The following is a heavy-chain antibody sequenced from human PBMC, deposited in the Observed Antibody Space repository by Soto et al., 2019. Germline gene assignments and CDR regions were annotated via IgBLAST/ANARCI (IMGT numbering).Heavy chain of an antibody. CDR3: ARGLKLLERHAFDI. V-gene: IGHV4-34*01. CDR1: GGSFSGYY. D-gene: IGHD1-1*01. Sequence: SETLSLTCAVYGGSFSGYYWSWIRQPPGKGLEWIGEINHSGSTNYNPSLKSRVTISVDTSKNQFSLKLSSVTAADTAVYYCARGLKLLERHAFDIWGQGTMVTVSS. J-gene: IGHJ3*02. CDR2: INHSGST.